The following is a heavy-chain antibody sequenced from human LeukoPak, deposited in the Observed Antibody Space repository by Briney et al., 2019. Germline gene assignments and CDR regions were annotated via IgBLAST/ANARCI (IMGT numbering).Heavy chain of an antibody. Sequence: SETLSLTCAVYGGSFSGYYWSWIRQPPGKGLEWLGEINHSGSTNYNPSLKSRVTISVDTSKNQFSLKLSSVTAADTAVYYCARGIRRITMIVVVINDRNWFDPWGQGTLVTVSS. CDR2: INHSGST. V-gene: IGHV4-34*01. CDR1: GGSFSGYY. CDR3: ARGIRRITMIVVVINDRNWFDP. D-gene: IGHD3-22*01. J-gene: IGHJ5*02.